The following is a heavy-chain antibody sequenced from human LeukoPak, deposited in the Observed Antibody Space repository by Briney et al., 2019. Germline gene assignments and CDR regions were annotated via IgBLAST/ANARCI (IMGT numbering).Heavy chain of an antibody. D-gene: IGHD2-15*01. J-gene: IGHJ4*02. CDR1: GFTFSSYW. Sequence: PGGSLRLSCAASGFTFSSYWMSWVRQAPGKGLEWVADIEQGGSEKYYVDSVKGRFTISRDDAKNSVYLEMNSLRAEDTAVYYCARDGIDYWGQGTLVTVSS. CDR2: IEQGGSEK. CDR3: ARDGIDY. V-gene: IGHV3-7*04.